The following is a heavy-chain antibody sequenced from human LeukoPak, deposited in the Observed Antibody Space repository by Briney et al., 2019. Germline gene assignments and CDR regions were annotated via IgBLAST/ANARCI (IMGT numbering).Heavy chain of an antibody. CDR3: ARSRWLQLPFDY. J-gene: IGHJ4*02. V-gene: IGHV4-39*01. D-gene: IGHD5-24*01. CDR2: IYYSGST. Sequence: SETLSLTCTVSGGSISSSSYYWGWIRQPPGKGLEWIGSIYYSGSTYYNPSLKSRVTISVDASENQFSLKLSSVTAADTAVYYCARSRWLQLPFDYWGQGTLVTVSS. CDR1: GGSISSSSYY.